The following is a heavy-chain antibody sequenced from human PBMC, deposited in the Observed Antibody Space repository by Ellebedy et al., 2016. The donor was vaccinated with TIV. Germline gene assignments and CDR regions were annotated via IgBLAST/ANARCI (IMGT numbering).Heavy chain of an antibody. CDR2: MYSGGTT. Sequence: GGSLRLSCAASGFTVSSSYMNWVRQAPGKGLEWVSVMYSGGTTHYVDSVKGRFTISRDKSKNTMFLQMNSLRVEDSAVYYCAGNEDREMTHWGQGTLVTVSS. CDR1: GFTVSSSY. V-gene: IGHV3-53*01. D-gene: IGHD2-15*01. CDR3: AGNEDREMTH. J-gene: IGHJ4*02.